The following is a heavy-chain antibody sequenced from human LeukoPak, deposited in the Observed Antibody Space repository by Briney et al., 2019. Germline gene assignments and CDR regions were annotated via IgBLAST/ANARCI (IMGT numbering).Heavy chain of an antibody. J-gene: IGHJ5*02. CDR2: ISYDGSNK. D-gene: IGHD3-10*01. CDR1: GFTFSSYA. CDR3: AREALWFGEIREGCWFDP. Sequence: GGSLRLSCAASGFTFSSYAMHWVRQAPGKGLEWVAVISYDGSNKYYADSVKGRFTISRDNSKNTLYLQMNSLRAEDTAVYYCAREALWFGEIREGCWFDPWGQGTLVTVSS. V-gene: IGHV3-30*04.